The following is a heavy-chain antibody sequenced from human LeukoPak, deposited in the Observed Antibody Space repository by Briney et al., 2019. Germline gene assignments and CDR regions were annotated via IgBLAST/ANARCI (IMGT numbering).Heavy chain of an antibody. CDR2: IYYSGST. CDR3: ARDTHPTPVAAAGTI. D-gene: IGHD6-13*01. V-gene: IGHV4-59*01. CDR1: GGSIGSYY. J-gene: IGHJ4*02. Sequence: SETLSLTCTVSGGSIGSYYWSWIRQPPGKGLEWIGYIYYSGSTNYNPSLKSRVTISVDTSKNQFSLKLSSVTAADTAVYYCARDTHPTPVAAAGTIWGQGTLVTVSS.